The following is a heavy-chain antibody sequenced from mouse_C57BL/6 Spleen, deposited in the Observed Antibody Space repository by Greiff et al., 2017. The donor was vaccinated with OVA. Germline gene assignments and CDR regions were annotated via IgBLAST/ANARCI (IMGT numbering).Heavy chain of an antibody. CDR1: GYTFTDYE. V-gene: IGHV1-15*01. D-gene: IGHD1-1*01. Sequence: QVQLKESGAELVRPGASVTLSCKASGYTFTDYEMHWVKPTPVHGLEWIGAIDPETGSTAYNQKFKGKAILTADKSSSTAYMELRSLTSEDSAVYYCTRDPLYYGSSYDYAMDYWGQGTSVTVSS. CDR3: TRDPLYYGSSYDYAMDY. CDR2: IDPETGST. J-gene: IGHJ4*01.